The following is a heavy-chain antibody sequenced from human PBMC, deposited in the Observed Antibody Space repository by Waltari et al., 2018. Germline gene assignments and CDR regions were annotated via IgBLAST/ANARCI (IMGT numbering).Heavy chain of an antibody. CDR2: IYYSGST. V-gene: IGHV4-59*01. D-gene: IGHD1-7*01. CDR1: GGSISSYY. J-gene: IGHJ6*03. CDR3: ARGITGTPTYYYYYMDV. Sequence: QVQLQESGPGLVKPSETLSLTCTVSGGSISSYYWSWIRQPPGKGLEWIGYIYYSGSTNYNPSLKSRVTISVDTSKNQFSLKLSSVTAADTAVYYCARGITGTPTYYYYYMDVWGKGTTVTISS.